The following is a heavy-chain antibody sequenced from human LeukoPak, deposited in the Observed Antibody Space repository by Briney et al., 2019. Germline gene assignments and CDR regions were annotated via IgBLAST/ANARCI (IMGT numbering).Heavy chain of an antibody. V-gene: IGHV4-39*01. CDR2: IYYSGST. CDR1: GGSISSSSYY. Sequence: SETLSLTCTVSGGSISSSSYYWGWIRQPPGKGLEWTGSIYYSGSTYYNPSLKSRVTISVDTSKNQFSLKLSSVTAADTAVYYCARLWQYNWFDPWGQGTLVTVSS. J-gene: IGHJ5*02. D-gene: IGHD2-21*01. CDR3: ARLWQYNWFDP.